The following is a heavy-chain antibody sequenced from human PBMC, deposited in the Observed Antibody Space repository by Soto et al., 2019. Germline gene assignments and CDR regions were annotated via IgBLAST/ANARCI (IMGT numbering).Heavy chain of an antibody. Sequence: QVQLVESGGGVVQPGRSLRLSCAASGFTFSSYGMHWVRQAPGKGLEWVAVISYDGSNKYYADSVKGRFTISRDNSKNTLYLQMNSLRAEDTAVYYCARSPYSVSYLAYFDYWGQETLVTVSS. D-gene: IGHD1-26*01. CDR1: GFTFSSYG. V-gene: IGHV3-30*03. J-gene: IGHJ4*02. CDR2: ISYDGSNK. CDR3: ARSPYSVSYLAYFDY.